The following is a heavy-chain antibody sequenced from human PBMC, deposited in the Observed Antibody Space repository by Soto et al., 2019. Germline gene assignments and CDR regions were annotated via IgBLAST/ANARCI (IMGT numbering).Heavy chain of an antibody. CDR2: IIPIFGTA. CDR1: GGTFSSYA. Sequence: SVKVSCKASGGTFSSYAISWVRQAPGQGLEWMGGIIPIFGTANYAQKFQGRVTITADESTSTAYMELSSLRSEDTAVYYCARIITLSDGMDVWGQGTTVTVSS. CDR3: ARIITLSDGMDV. D-gene: IGHD3-16*01. V-gene: IGHV1-69*13. J-gene: IGHJ6*02.